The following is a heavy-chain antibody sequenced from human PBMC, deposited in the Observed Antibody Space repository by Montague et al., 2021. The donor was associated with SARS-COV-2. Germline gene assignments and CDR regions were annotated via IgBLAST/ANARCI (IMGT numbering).Heavy chain of an antibody. CDR2: IYYSGST. Sequence: SETLSLTCTASGGSISSSSYYWGWIRQPPGKGLEWIGSIYYSGSTYYNPSLKSRVTISVDTSKNQFSLKPSSVTAADTAVYYCARDQWQQLAPGVYYYYGMDVWGQGTTVTVSS. J-gene: IGHJ6*02. CDR1: GGSISSSSYY. CDR3: ARDQWQQLAPGVYYYYGMDV. V-gene: IGHV4-39*07. D-gene: IGHD6-13*01.